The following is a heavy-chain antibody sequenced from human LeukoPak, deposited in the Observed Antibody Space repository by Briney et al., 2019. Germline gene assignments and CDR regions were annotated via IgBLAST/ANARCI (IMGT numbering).Heavy chain of an antibody. CDR3: ARSDSGYSCGLYYFDY. CDR2: IIPIFGTA. V-gene: IGHV1-69*13. J-gene: IGHJ4*02. Sequence: SVKVSCKASGGTFSSYAISWVRQAPGQGLEWMGGIIPIFGTANYAQKCQGRVTITADESTSTAYMELSSLRSEDTAVYYCARSDSGYSCGLYYFDYWGQGTLVTVSS. D-gene: IGHD5-18*01. CDR1: GGTFSSYA.